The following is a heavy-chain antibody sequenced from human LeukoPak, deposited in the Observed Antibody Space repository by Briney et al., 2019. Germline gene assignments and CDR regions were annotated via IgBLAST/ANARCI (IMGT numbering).Heavy chain of an antibody. D-gene: IGHD2-2*02. CDR1: GGSISSGDYY. J-gene: IGHJ5*02. V-gene: IGHV4-30-4*08. Sequence: PSETLSLTCTVSGGSISSGDYYWSWIRQPPGKGLEWIGYIYYSGSTYYSPSLKSRVTISVDTSKNQFSLKLSSVTAADTAVYYCAREDVVAPAAIKWFDPWGQGTLVTVSS. CDR3: AREDVVAPAAIKWFDP. CDR2: IYYSGST.